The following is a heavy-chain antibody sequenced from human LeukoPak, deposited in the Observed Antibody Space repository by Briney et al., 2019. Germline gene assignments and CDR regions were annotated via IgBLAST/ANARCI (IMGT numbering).Heavy chain of an antibody. CDR2: ITPIDGST. V-gene: IGHV1-46*01. D-gene: IGHD3-10*01. CDR1: GYTFRDHH. CDR3: ARDTYGSDY. Sequence: ASVKVSCKASGYTFRDHHMHWVRQAPGQGLEWMGKITPIDGSTTYAQKFQDRVTMTRDTSTSTVYMELNGLSSEDTAVYYRARDTYGSDYWGQGTLVTVSS. J-gene: IGHJ4*02.